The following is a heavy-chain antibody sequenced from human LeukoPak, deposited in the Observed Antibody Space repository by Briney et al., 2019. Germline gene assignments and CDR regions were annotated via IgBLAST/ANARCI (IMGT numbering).Heavy chain of an antibody. Sequence: PGGSLRLSCAASGFTFSTYSMNWVRQAPGKGLEWVSSISSSSSYIYYADSVKGRFTISRDNAKNSLYLQMNSLRAEDTAVYYCARDSRGHIVVEDLDYWGQGTLVTVSS. D-gene: IGHD2-21*01. CDR3: ARDSRGHIVVEDLDY. V-gene: IGHV3-21*01. CDR1: GFTFSTYS. CDR2: ISSSSSYI. J-gene: IGHJ4*02.